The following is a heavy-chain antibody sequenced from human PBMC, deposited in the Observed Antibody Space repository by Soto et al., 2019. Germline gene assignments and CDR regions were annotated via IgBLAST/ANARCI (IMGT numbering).Heavy chain of an antibody. J-gene: IGHJ4*02. CDR1: GVSITTTSYY. V-gene: IGHV4-39*01. CDR3: ARHGSY. CDR2: VYFSGTT. Sequence: SETLSLTCTVSGVSITTTSYYWGWIRQPPGKGLEWIGSVYFSGTTYYNPSLKSRVTISVDTSKNHFSLRLSSVTAADTAIYYCARHGSYWGQGTLVTV.